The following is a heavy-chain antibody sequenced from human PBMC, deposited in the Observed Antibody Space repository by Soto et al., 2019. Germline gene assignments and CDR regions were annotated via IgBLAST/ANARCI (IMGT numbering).Heavy chain of an antibody. J-gene: IGHJ4*02. V-gene: IGHV4-30-4*01. CDR2: ISYTGNN. Sequence: QVHLQESGPGLVKPSQTLSLSCTVSGDSISSPHYYWTWIRQPPGKGLEWVGYISYTGNNFYNPALKSRVAMSVDPSTNQFSLKLASVTDADTAVYFCAREPKQNYDSSPWNGGFDSWGPGTLVTVSS. D-gene: IGHD3-22*01. CDR3: AREPKQNYDSSPWNGGFDS. CDR1: GDSISSPHYY.